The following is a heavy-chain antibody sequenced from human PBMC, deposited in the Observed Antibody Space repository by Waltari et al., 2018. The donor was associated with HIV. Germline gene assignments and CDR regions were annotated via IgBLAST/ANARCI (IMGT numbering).Heavy chain of an antibody. D-gene: IGHD3-3*01. V-gene: IGHV3-7*01. Sequence: EVQLVESGGGLVQPGGSLRLSCAAAGFTFSTYWMTWVRQVPGKGREWLANRKQDGSEKNYADSVKGRFTVSRDNNKKSLYLQMSSRRAEDTAVYYCARDLKDYDFWSPVDVWGQGTTVTVSS. J-gene: IGHJ6*02. CDR3: ARDLKDYDFWSPVDV. CDR1: GFTFSTYW. CDR2: RKQDGSEK.